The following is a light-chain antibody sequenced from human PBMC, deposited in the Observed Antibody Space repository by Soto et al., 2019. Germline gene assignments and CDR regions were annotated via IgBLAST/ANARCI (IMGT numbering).Light chain of an antibody. J-gene: IGKJ1*01. CDR1: QDISSW. Sequence: DIQMTQSPSFVSASVGDRVTITCRASQDISSWLVWYQQKPGKAPKLLIHATSGLESGVPSRFSGSGSGTEFGFTLSSLQPADFATYYCQRYNSYSEAFGQGTKVDI. CDR2: ATS. V-gene: IGKV1D-16*01. CDR3: QRYNSYSEA.